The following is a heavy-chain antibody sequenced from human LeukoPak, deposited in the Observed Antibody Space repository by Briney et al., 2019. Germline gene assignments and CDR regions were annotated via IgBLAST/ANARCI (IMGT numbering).Heavy chain of an antibody. CDR3: ARDGYYDVLTGYLFQH. CDR2: ISAYNGNT. V-gene: IGHV1-18*01. Sequence: GASVKVSCKASGYTFTTYGISWVRQAPGQGLEWMGWISAYNGNTSYAQKVQGRVTMTTDTSTSTAYMDLRSLRSDDTAVYYCARDGYYDVLTGYLFQHWGQGTLVTVSS. D-gene: IGHD3-9*01. J-gene: IGHJ1*01. CDR1: GYTFTTYG.